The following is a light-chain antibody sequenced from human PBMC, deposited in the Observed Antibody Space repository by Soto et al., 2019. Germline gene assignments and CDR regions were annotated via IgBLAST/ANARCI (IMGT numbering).Light chain of an antibody. CDR1: QTGSTS. V-gene: IGKV3-20*01. CDR2: DET. J-gene: IGKJ4*01. Sequence: EMVLTQSPGTLTLSPGDPATLSCKTSQTGSTSLSGYQQKPGQPPRLLIDDETFRATGIPDRFSGSGSGTDCTLTINRLEREDVAVYYCQRSDGSVSFGGGTKVE. CDR3: QRSDGSVS.